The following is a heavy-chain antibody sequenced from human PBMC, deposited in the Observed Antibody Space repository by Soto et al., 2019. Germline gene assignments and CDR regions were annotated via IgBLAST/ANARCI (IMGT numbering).Heavy chain of an antibody. CDR1: GGTFSSYA. CDR3: AVSDGWFDP. Sequence: ASVKVSCKASGGTFSSYAISWVRQAPGQGLEWMGGIIPIFGTANYAQKFQGRVTITADKSTSTAYMELSSLRSEDTAMYYCAVSDGWFDPWGQGTLVTVSS. CDR2: IIPIFGTA. J-gene: IGHJ5*02. V-gene: IGHV1-69*06.